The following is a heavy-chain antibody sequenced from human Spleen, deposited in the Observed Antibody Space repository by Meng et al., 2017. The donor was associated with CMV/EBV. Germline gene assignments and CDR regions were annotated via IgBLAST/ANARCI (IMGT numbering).Heavy chain of an antibody. CDR3: ARLVGASYSDY. D-gene: IGHD6-6*01. CDR1: GFTFNNFW. V-gene: IGHV3-69-1*01. J-gene: IGHJ4*02. CDR2: ITSSSYI. Sequence: GGSLRLSCCPTSGFTFNNFWMNWVRQAPGKGLEWVSSITSSSYIYYADSVKGRFTISKDNAQNSLYLQMNSLRAEDTAVYYCARLVGASYSDYWGRGTLVTVSS.